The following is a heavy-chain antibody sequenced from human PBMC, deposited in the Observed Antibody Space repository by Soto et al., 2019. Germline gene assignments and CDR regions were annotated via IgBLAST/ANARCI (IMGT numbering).Heavy chain of an antibody. J-gene: IGHJ5*02. Sequence: QLQLQESGPGLVKPSETLSLTCTVSGGSISSSSYYWGWIRQPPGKGLEWIGSIYYSGSTYYNPSLKSRVTISVDTSKNQFSLKLSSVTAADTAVYYCASPVTIFGVVTPGWFDPWGQGTLVTVSS. V-gene: IGHV4-39*01. CDR3: ASPVTIFGVVTPGWFDP. CDR1: GGSISSSSYY. D-gene: IGHD3-3*01. CDR2: IYYSGST.